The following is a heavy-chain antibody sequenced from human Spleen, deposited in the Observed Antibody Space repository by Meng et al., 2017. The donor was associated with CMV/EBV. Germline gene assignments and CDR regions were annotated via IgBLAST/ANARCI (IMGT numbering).Heavy chain of an antibody. Sequence: GESLKISCAASGFTFSNYGMSWVRQAPGKGLEWVSLIYSGGTSTYYADSVKGRFTISRDNSENTLYLRMNSLRAEDTAVYYCAKDPDGYNWLYFYGMHVWGQGTTVTVS. V-gene: IGHV3-23*03. D-gene: IGHD5-24*01. CDR1: GFTFSNYG. CDR3: AKDPDGYNWLYFYGMHV. CDR2: IYSGGTST. J-gene: IGHJ6*02.